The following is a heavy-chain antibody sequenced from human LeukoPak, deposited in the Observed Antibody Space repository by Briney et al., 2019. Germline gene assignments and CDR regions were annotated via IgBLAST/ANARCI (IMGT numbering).Heavy chain of an antibody. Sequence: GGSLRLSCAASGFAFSSYAMSWVRQAPGKGLEWVSAITNSGDNTYYADSVKGRFTISRDNSKNTPYLQITSLRAEDTAIYYCAKAPMEDSWYIHFDYWGQGTLVTVSS. J-gene: IGHJ4*02. CDR2: ITNSGDNT. CDR1: GFAFSSYA. D-gene: IGHD6-13*01. V-gene: IGHV3-23*01. CDR3: AKAPMEDSWYIHFDY.